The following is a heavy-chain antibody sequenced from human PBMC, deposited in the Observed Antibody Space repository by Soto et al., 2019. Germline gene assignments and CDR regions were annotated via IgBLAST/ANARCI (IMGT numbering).Heavy chain of an antibody. CDR2: INAGNGNT. D-gene: IGHD3-10*01. V-gene: IGHV1-3*01. J-gene: IGHJ6*02. CDR1: GYTFTSYA. CDR3: ARKHMVRGVTLYYYYGMDV. Sequence: GASVKVSRKASGYTFTSYARHWVRQAPGQRLKWMGWINAGNGNTKYSQKFQGRVTITRDTSASTAYMELSCLRSEDTAVYYCARKHMVRGVTLYYYYGMDVWGQGTTVTVSS.